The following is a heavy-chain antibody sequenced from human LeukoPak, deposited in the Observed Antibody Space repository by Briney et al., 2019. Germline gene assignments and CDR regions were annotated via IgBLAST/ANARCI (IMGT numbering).Heavy chain of an antibody. D-gene: IGHD4-23*01. Sequence: SVTLSLTCTVSGGSIIRSSYYWGWIRQPPGKGLEWIGIIYYSGSTYYNPSLKSRVTISVDTSKNQFSLKLSSVTAADTAVYYCATDYGGHSCFDYWGQGTLVTVSS. CDR3: ATDYGGHSCFDY. CDR1: GGSIIRSSYY. CDR2: IYYSGST. J-gene: IGHJ4*02. V-gene: IGHV4-39*01.